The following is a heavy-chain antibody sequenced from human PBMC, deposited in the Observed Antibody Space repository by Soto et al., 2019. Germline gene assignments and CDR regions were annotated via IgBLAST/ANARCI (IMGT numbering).Heavy chain of an antibody. CDR1: GFTFSSYG. D-gene: IGHD3-10*01. CDR3: AKDARFTQYYYYYMDV. J-gene: IGHJ6*03. V-gene: IGHV3-30*18. CDR2: ISYDGSNK. Sequence: VGSLRLSCAASGFTFSSYGMHWVRQAPGKGLEGVAVISYDGSNKYYADSVKGRFTISRDNSKNTLYLQMNSLRAEDTAVYYCAKDARFTQYYYYYMDVWGKGTTVSVSS.